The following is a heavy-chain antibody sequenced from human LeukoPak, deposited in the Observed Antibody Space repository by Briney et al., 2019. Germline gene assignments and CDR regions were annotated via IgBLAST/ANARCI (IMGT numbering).Heavy chain of an antibody. CDR3: VRDDSGSVIRGVLHY. Sequence: GRSLRLSCTASGFTLSSYAIHWVRQAPGKGLEWVSVIYLDGSKIYYADSVKGRFTLSRDNSKNTLYLQMNSLIAEDTAVYYCVRDDSGSVIRGVLHYWCQGALVTVSS. V-gene: IGHV3-33*01. J-gene: IGHJ4*02. D-gene: IGHD3-10*01. CDR1: GFTLSSYA. CDR2: IYLDGSKI.